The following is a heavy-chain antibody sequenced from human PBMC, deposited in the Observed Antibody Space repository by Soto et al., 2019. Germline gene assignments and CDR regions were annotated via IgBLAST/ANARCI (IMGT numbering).Heavy chain of an antibody. D-gene: IGHD2-15*01. CDR2: IYWDDDK. J-gene: IGHJ4*02. CDR3: AHRPSYCSGGSCYSGFDY. CDR1: GFSLSTSGVG. V-gene: IGHV2-5*02. Sequence: QITLKESGPTLVKPTQTLTLTCTFSGFSLSTSGVGVGWIRQPPGKALEWLALIYWDDDKRYSPSLKSRLTITKDNSNNQVVLTMTHMDPVDTATYYCAHRPSYCSGGSCYSGFDYWGQGTLVTVSS.